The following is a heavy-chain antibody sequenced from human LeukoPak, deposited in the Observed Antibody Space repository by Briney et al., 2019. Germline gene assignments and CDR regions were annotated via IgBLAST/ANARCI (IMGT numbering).Heavy chain of an antibody. CDR1: GFTFITYS. J-gene: IGHJ6*04. V-gene: IGHV3-48*04. CDR2: ISSSGSTI. D-gene: IGHD3-10*02. Sequence: GGSLRLSCAASGFTFITYSMSWVRQAPGKGLEWVSYISSSGSTIYYADSVKGRFTISRDNAKNSLYLQMNSLRAEDTAVYYCAELGITIVGGVWGKGTTVTISS. CDR3: AELGITIVGGV.